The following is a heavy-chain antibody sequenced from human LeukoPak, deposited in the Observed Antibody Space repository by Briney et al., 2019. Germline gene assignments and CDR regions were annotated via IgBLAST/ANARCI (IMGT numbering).Heavy chain of an antibody. CDR1: GGSISSGSYY. Sequence: SQTLSLTCTASGGSISSGSYYWSWIRQPAGKGLEWIGRIYTSGSTNYNPSLKSRVTISLDTSKNQFSLKLSSVTAADTAVYYCARERDYVWGSYRYSPCFDYWGQGTLVTVSS. D-gene: IGHD3-16*02. V-gene: IGHV4-61*02. J-gene: IGHJ4*02. CDR2: IYTSGST. CDR3: ARERDYVWGSYRYSPCFDY.